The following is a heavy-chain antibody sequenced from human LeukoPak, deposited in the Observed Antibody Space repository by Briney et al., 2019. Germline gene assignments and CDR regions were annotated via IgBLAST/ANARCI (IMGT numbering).Heavy chain of an antibody. CDR2: ISSYNGNT. CDR1: GYTFTSYG. CDR3: ARDNSVGDVAWWFDP. V-gene: IGHV1-18*01. Sequence: ASVKVSCKASGYTFTSYGISWVRQAPGQGLEWMGWISSYNGNTNYAQKLQGRVTMTRDMSTTTDYMELSSLRSEDTAVYYCARDNSVGDVAWWFDPWGQGTLVTVSS. J-gene: IGHJ5*02. D-gene: IGHD1-26*01.